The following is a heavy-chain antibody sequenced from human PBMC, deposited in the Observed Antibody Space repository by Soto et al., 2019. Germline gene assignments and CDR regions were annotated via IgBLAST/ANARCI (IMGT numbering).Heavy chain of an antibody. CDR1: GFTFSSNW. CDR2: INSDGSST. Sequence: EVQLVESGGGLVQPGGSLRLSCAASGFTFSSNWMHWVRQAPGKGLVWVSRINSDGSSTSYADSVKGRFTISRDNAKNTLFLQTNSLRAEDTAVYYCARPIAVTGGDFDYWGQGTLVTVSS. V-gene: IGHV3-74*01. CDR3: ARPIAVTGGDFDY. D-gene: IGHD6-19*01. J-gene: IGHJ4*02.